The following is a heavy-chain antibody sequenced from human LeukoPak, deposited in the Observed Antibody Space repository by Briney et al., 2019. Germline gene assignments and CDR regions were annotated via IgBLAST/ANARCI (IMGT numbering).Heavy chain of an antibody. CDR3: ARRGSSGWYLFDY. Sequence: PSETLSLTCTVSGGSISSYYWSWIRQPAGKGLEWIGRIYTSGSTNYNPSLKSRVTILLDMSKSQFSLRLNSVTAADTAVYYCARRGSSGWYLFDYWGQGILVTVSS. V-gene: IGHV4-4*07. J-gene: IGHJ4*02. D-gene: IGHD6-19*01. CDR1: GGSISSYY. CDR2: IYTSGST.